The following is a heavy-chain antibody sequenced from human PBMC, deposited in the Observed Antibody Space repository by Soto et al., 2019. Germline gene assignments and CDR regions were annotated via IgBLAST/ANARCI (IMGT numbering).Heavy chain of an antibody. J-gene: IGHJ4*02. D-gene: IGHD4-17*01. CDR2: IYHSGST. CDR3: AGTRYGDYDY. CDR1: GGSISSGGYS. Sequence: SETLSLTCAVSGGSISSGGYSWSWIRQPPGKGLEWIGYIYHSGSTYYNPSLKSRVTISVDRSKNQLSLKLSSVTAADTAVYYCAGTRYGDYDYWGQGTLVTSPQ. V-gene: IGHV4-30-2*01.